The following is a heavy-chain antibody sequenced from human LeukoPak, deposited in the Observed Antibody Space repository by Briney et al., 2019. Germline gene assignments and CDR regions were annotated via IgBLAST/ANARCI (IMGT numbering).Heavy chain of an antibody. CDR1: GGSISSGGYY. D-gene: IGHD6-13*01. CDR3: ARDPGYSSSWYGPFGMDV. J-gene: IGHJ6*02. Sequence: TLSLTGAVSGGSISSGGYYWSWIRQHPGKGLEWICYIYYSGSTYYNPSLKSRVTISVDTSKNQFSLKLSSVTAADTAVYYCARDPGYSSSWYGPFGMDVWGQGTTVTVSS. V-gene: IGHV4-31*11. CDR2: IYYSGST.